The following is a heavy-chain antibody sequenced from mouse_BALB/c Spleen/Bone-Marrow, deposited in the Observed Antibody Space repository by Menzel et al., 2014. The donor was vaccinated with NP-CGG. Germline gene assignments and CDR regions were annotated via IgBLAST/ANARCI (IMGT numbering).Heavy chain of an antibody. Sequence: QVHVKQSGAELVRPGASVKLSCKASGYSFTSYWMNWVKQRPGQGLEWIGMIHPSDSDTRLNQKFKDKATLTVDKSSSTAYMQLSSPTSELSAVCYCAREREITTVVAGDWYFDVWGAGTTVTVSS. CDR2: IHPSDSDT. D-gene: IGHD1-1*01. J-gene: IGHJ1*01. CDR3: AREREITTVVAGDWYFDV. CDR1: GYSFTSYW. V-gene: IGHV1-74*01.